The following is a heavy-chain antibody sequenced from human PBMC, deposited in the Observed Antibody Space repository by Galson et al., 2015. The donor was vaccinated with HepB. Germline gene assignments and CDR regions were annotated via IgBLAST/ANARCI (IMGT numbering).Heavy chain of an antibody. CDR2: IYPGDSDT. D-gene: IGHD2-15*01. V-gene: IGHV5-51*01. Sequence: QSGAEVKKPGESLKISCKGSGYSFTSYWNGWVRQMPGKGLEWMGIIYPGDSDTRYSPSFQGQVTISADKSISTAYLQWSSLKASDTAMYYCARQGPYCSGGSCYYGGYYGMDVWGQGTTVTVSS. CDR1: GYSFTSYW. J-gene: IGHJ6*02. CDR3: ARQGPYCSGGSCYYGGYYGMDV.